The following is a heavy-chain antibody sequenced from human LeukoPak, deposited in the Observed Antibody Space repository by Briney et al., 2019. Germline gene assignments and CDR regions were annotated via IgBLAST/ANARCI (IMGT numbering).Heavy chain of an antibody. CDR3: ASPQMVHF. D-gene: IGHD3-10*01. J-gene: IGHJ4*02. V-gene: IGHV5-51*01. Sequence: GESLKISCMTSGYRFTTSWIGWVRQMPGKGLEWMGIIYPGDSDTRYSPSFQGQVTISADKTISTAYLQWSSLRASDTAMYYCASPQMVHFWGQGTLVTVSS. CDR1: GYRFTTSW. CDR2: IYPGDSDT.